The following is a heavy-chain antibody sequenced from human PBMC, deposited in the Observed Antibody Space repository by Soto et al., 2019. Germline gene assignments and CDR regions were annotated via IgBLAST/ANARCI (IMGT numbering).Heavy chain of an antibody. CDR2: IYYSGST. Sequence: SETLSLTCTVSGGSISSYYWSWIRQPPGKGLEWIGYIYYSGSTNYNPSLKSRVTISVDTSKNQFSLKLSSVTAADTAVYYCASTTADILTGYASGWFDPWGQGTLVTVSS. D-gene: IGHD3-9*01. CDR3: ASTTADILTGYASGWFDP. CDR1: GGSISSYY. J-gene: IGHJ5*02. V-gene: IGHV4-59*08.